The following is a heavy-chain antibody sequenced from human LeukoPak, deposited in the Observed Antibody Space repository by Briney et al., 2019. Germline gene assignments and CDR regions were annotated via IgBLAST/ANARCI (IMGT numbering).Heavy chain of an antibody. D-gene: IGHD3-22*01. J-gene: IGHJ1*01. CDR1: DGSISSDSYY. V-gene: IGHV4-39*01. Sequence: SETLSLTCTVPDGSISSDSYYWGWIRQPSGKGLEWIGSIYYSGSTYYGPSLQSRVTISVDTSKNQFSLKLSSVTAADTAVYFCASPRGDDSGGYYTWYFHHWGQGILVTVSS. CDR2: IYYSGST. CDR3: ASPRGDDSGGYYTWYFHH.